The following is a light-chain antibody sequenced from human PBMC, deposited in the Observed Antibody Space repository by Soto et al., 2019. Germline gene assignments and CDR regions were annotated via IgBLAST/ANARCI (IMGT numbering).Light chain of an antibody. Sequence: QSVLTQPASVSGSLGQSITISCTGTSSDVGGYIYVSWYQQHPGKAPKLMIYDVTSRPSGVSYRFSGSKSGNTASLTISGLQAEDEADYYCSSYTTSSSYVFGTGTKVT. CDR2: DVT. CDR3: SSYTTSSSYV. CDR1: SSDVGGYIY. J-gene: IGLJ1*01. V-gene: IGLV2-14*01.